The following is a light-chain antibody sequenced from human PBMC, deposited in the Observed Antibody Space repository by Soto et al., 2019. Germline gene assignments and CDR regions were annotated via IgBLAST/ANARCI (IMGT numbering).Light chain of an antibody. CDR1: SSDVGDYNY. Sequence: QSSLTQPRSVSGSPGQSVTISCTGTSSDVGDYNYVSWYQQHPGKAPKLLIYAVNMRPSGVPDRFSGSKSGNTASLTISGLQAEDEADYSCCSYAGSYTWVFGGGTKVTVL. CDR2: AVN. J-gene: IGLJ3*02. CDR3: CSYAGSYTWV. V-gene: IGLV2-11*01.